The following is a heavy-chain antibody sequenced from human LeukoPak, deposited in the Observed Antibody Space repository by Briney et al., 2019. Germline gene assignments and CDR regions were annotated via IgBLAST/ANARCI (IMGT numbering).Heavy chain of an antibody. Sequence: GGSLRLSCAASGFTFSSYSMNWVRQAPGKGLEWVSYISSSSSTIYYADSVKGRFTISRDNAKNSLYLQMNSLRAEDTAVYYCARGLGYSYGYFPYWGQGTLVTVSS. CDR2: ISSSSSTI. V-gene: IGHV3-48*01. CDR3: ARGLGYSYGYFPY. CDR1: GFTFSSYS. J-gene: IGHJ4*02. D-gene: IGHD5-18*01.